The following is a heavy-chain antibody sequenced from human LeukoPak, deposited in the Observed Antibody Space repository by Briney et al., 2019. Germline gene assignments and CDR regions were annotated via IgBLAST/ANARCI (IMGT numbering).Heavy chain of an antibody. J-gene: IGHJ4*02. CDR3: ARGATGWYGIESQDY. Sequence: PSETLSLTCTVFGGSISSYCWSWSRQPPGKGLEWIGYIYYSGSTNYNPSLKSRVTISVDTSKNQFSLKLSSVTAADTAVYYCARGATGWYGIESQDYWGQGTLVTVSS. D-gene: IGHD6-19*01. V-gene: IGHV4-59*01. CDR1: GGSISSYC. CDR2: IYYSGST.